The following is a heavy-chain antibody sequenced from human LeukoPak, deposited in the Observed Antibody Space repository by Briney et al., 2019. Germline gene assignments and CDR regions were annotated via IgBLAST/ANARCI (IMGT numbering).Heavy chain of an antibody. CDR1: GDSISSYY. CDR2: IYYSGST. D-gene: IGHD3-10*01. J-gene: IGHJ4*02. Sequence: SETLSLTCIVSGDSISSYYWSWIRQPPGKGLEWIGYIYYSGSTNYNPSLKSRVTISVDTSKNQFSLKLSSVTAADTAVYYCAKGSGSYYYFDYWGQGTLVTVSS. CDR3: AKGSGSYYYFDY. V-gene: IGHV4-59*08.